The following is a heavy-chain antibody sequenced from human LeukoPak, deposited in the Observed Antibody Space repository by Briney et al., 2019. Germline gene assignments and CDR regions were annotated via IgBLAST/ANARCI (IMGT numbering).Heavy chain of an antibody. CDR2: IYYSGST. CDR3: ARQIPSFYYYYMDV. J-gene: IGHJ6*03. V-gene: IGHV4-39*01. Sequence: SETLSLTCTVSGGSISSYYWGWIRQPPGKGLEWIGSIYYSGSTYYNPSLKSRVTISVDTSKNQFSLKLSSVTAADTAVYYCARQIPSFYYYYMDVWGKGTTVTVSS. D-gene: IGHD7-27*01. CDR1: GGSISSYY.